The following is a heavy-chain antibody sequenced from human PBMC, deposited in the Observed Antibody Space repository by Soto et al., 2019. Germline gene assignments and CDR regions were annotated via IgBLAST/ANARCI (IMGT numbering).Heavy chain of an antibody. CDR3: ARDLSPYSSSWYNY. CDR2: MNPNSGNT. D-gene: IGHD6-13*01. V-gene: IGHV1-8*01. J-gene: IGHJ4*02. CDR1: GYTFTSYD. Sequence: ASVKVSCKASGYTFTSYDINWVRQATGQGLEWMGWMNPNSGNTGYAQKFQGRVTMTRNTSISTAYMELSSLRSEDTAVYYCARDLSPYSSSWYNYWGQGTLVTAPQ.